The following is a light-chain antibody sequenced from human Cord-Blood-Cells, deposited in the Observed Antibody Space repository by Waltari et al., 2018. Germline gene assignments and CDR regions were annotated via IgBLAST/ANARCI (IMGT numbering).Light chain of an antibody. J-gene: IGKJ1*01. Sequence: DIQMTQSPSSLSASVGDRVTIPCRASKGISNYLAWYQQKPGKVPKLLIYAASTLQSGVPSRFSVSGSGTDFTLTISSLQPEDVATYYCLKYTSAPHTFGQGTKVEIK. CDR3: LKYTSAPHT. CDR2: AAS. V-gene: IGKV1-27*01. CDR1: KGISNY.